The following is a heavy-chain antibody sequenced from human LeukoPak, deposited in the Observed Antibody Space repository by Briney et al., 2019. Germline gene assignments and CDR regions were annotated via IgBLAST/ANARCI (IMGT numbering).Heavy chain of an antibody. J-gene: IGHJ4*02. Sequence: GGSLRLSCAASGFTFSTYGMHWVRQAPGKGLEWVAFIQYDGINKFYADSVKGRFTISRDNSKNTVYLQMNSLRPEDTAVYYCAKEVQLLPFDYWGQGTLVTVSS. CDR2: IQYDGINK. D-gene: IGHD2-15*01. CDR1: GFTFSTYG. V-gene: IGHV3-30*02. CDR3: AKEVQLLPFDY.